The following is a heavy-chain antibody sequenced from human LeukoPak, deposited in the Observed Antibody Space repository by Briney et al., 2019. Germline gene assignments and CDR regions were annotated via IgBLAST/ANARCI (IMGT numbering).Heavy chain of an antibody. CDR2: INPNSGGT. CDR3: ARSYYYYYMDV. Sequence: ASVKVSCKASGYTFTGYYMHWVRQAPGQGLEWMGWINPNSGGTSYAQKFQGRVTMTRDTSISTAYMELSRLRSDDTAMYYCARSYYYYYMDVWGKGTTVTVSS. CDR1: GYTFTGYY. J-gene: IGHJ6*03. V-gene: IGHV1-2*02.